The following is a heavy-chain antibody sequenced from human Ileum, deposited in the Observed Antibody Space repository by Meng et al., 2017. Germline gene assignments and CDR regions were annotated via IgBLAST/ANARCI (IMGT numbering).Heavy chain of an antibody. CDR2: IYFSGGT. J-gene: IGHJ4*02. CDR3: ATGSFSSDLPFDY. CDR1: GGSVSSDTYF. D-gene: IGHD3-3*01. Sequence: QGQLQESGPGLVGPSETLSLTCTVSGGSVSSDTYFWSWIRQPPGKGLEWIGYIYFSGGTYYNPSLKGRVTISRDTSKKQFSLNLSSATAADTAVYYCATGSFSSDLPFDYWGQGTLVTVSS. V-gene: IGHV4-61*01.